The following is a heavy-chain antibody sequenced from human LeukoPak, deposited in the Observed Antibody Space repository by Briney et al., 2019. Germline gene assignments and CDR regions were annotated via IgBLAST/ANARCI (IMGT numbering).Heavy chain of an antibody. V-gene: IGHV3-23*01. CDR2: ISGSGGST. Sequence: SGGSLRLSCAASGFILSSFAMTWVRQAPGKGLEWVSSISGSGGSTYHADSVKGRFTISRDNSKNTLYLQMNSLRAEDTAVYYCAAPHEDYWGQGTLVTVSS. J-gene: IGHJ4*02. CDR3: AAPHEDY. CDR1: GFILSSFA.